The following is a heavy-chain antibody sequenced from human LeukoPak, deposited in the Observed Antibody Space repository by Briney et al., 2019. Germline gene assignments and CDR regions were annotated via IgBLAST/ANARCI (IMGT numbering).Heavy chain of an antibody. D-gene: IGHD3-10*01. J-gene: IGHJ4*02. Sequence: EASVKVSCKASGYTFTGYYMHWVRQAPGQGLEWMGWINPNSGGTNYAQKFQGRVTMTRDTSISTAYMELSRLRSDDTAVYYCARVLGLLWFGELPEGYFDYWGQGTLVTVSS. CDR1: GYTFTGYY. CDR3: ARVLGLLWFGELPEGYFDY. V-gene: IGHV1-2*02. CDR2: INPNSGGT.